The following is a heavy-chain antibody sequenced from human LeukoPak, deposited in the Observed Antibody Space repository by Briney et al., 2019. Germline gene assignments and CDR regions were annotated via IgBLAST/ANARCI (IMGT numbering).Heavy chain of an antibody. J-gene: IGHJ6*03. D-gene: IGHD3-3*01. CDR3: ASPKPHISGSLEWSGPMDV. V-gene: IGHV1-69*05. Sequence: SVKVSCKASGGTFSSYAISWVRQAPGQGLEWMGRIIPIFGTANYAQKFQGRVTITTDESTSTAYMELSSLRSEDTAVYYCASPKPHISGSLEWSGPMDVWGKGTTVTVSS. CDR2: IIPIFGTA. CDR1: GGTFSSYA.